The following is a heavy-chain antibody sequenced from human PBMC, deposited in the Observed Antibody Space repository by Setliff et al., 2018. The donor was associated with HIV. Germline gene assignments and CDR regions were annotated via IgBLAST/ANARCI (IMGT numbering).Heavy chain of an antibody. CDR1: GGTVSSYA. D-gene: IGHD3-9*01. J-gene: IGHJ5*02. CDR3: ARGFEVESSGWFDP. V-gene: IGHV1-69*05. CDR2: IIPIFGPA. Sequence: ASVKVSCKASGGTVSSYAINWVRQAPGQGLEWMGGIIPIFGPANYAQKFQDRVTITTDESTSTAYMELSSLKSENTAVYYCARGFEVESSGWFDPWGQRTLVTVSS.